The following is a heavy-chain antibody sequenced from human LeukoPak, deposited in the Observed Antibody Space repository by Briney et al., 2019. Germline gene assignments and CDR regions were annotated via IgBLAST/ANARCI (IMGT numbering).Heavy chain of an antibody. CDR2: ISNSGFTK. J-gene: IGHJ4*02. V-gene: IGHV3-11*01. CDR1: GFTLSDYY. D-gene: IGHD4/OR15-4a*01. Sequence: GGSLRLSCAASGFTLSDYYVSWIRQAPGKGLEWVAFISNSGFTKYYADSVKGRFTVSRDNVKDSVSLQMNSLRAEDTARYFCAREDSGGNSFDYWGQGTLVTVSS. CDR3: AREDSGGNSFDY.